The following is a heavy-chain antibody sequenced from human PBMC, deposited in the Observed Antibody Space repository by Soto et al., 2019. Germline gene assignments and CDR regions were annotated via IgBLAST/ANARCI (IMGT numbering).Heavy chain of an antibody. D-gene: IGHD3-10*01. J-gene: IGHJ5*02. V-gene: IGHV3-33*01. CDR2: IWYDGRNK. CDR1: GFSFSSYG. CDR3: ARGGVRGEFDWFDP. Sequence: QVQLVESGGGVVQPGRSLRLSCAASGFSFSSYGMHWVRQAPGKGLEWVAIIWYDGRNKYYADSVRGRFTISRDNSKNTLYLQMNRLRPEDTAVYNCARGGVRGEFDWFDPWGQGTLVTVSS.